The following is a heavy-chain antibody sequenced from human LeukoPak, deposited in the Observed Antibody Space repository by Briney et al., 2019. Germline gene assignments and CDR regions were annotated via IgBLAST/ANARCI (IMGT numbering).Heavy chain of an antibody. J-gene: IGHJ4*02. D-gene: IGHD6-19*01. CDR2: ITYSGSA. Sequence: SETLSLTCTVSGGSISNYFWSWIRQPPGKGLEWIGYITYSGSADHNPSLKSRVTISVDASKNQFSLKLTSVTAADTAVYYCVRHTTSGWYQVVYWGQGTLVTVSS. CDR1: GGSISNYF. V-gene: IGHV4-59*01. CDR3: VRHTTSGWYQVVY.